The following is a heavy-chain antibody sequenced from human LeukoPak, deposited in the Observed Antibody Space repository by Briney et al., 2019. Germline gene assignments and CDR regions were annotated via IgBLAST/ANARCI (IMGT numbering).Heavy chain of an antibody. CDR2: ISWNSGSI. Sequence: PGRSLRLSCAASGFTFDDYAMHWVRQAPGKGLEWVSGISWNSGSIGYADSVKGRFTISRDNAKSSLYLQMNSLRAEDMALYYCAKGGAVADFFDYWGQGTLVTVSS. CDR3: AKGGAVADFFDY. D-gene: IGHD6-19*01. V-gene: IGHV3-9*03. J-gene: IGHJ4*02. CDR1: GFTFDDYA.